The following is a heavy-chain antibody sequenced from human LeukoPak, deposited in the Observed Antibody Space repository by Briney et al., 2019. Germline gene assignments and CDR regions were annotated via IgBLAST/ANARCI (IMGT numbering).Heavy chain of an antibody. V-gene: IGHV3-11*04. CDR2: ISSSGTTI. CDR3: ARTGYCSGGSCFYYYNYYMDV. D-gene: IGHD2-15*01. J-gene: IGHJ6*03. CDR1: GFTFSDYY. Sequence: PGGSLRLSCAASGFTFSDYYMTWIRQAPGKGLEWVSYISSSGTTIYYADSVKGRFTISRGNAKNSLFLQMTSLRAEDTAVYYCARTGYCSGGSCFYYYNYYMDVWGKGTTITVSS.